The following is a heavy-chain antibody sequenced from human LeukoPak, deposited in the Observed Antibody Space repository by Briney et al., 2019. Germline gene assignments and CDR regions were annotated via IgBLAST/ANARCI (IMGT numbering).Heavy chain of an antibody. Sequence: SETLSLTCAVYGGSFSGYYWSWIRQPPGKGPEWIGEINHSGSTNYNPSLKSRVTISVDTSKNQFSLKLSSVTAADTAVYYCARKFLRYFDWLLPSTTGYMDVWGKGTTVTVSS. CDR2: INHSGST. D-gene: IGHD3-9*01. J-gene: IGHJ6*03. V-gene: IGHV4-34*01. CDR1: GGSFSGYY. CDR3: ARKFLRYFDWLLPSTTGYMDV.